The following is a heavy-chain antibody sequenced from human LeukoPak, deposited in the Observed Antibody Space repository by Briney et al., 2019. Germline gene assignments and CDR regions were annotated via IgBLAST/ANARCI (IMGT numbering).Heavy chain of an antibody. CDR1: GFTFSGSA. CDR2: IRSKANSYAT. D-gene: IGHD2-2*01. V-gene: IGHV3-73*01. J-gene: IGHJ5*02. CDR3: TRPLGYCTSTSCLNWFHP. Sequence: TGGSLKLSCAASGFTFSGSAVHWVRQASGKGLEWVGRIRSKANSYATVYAASVKGRFTISRDDSKNTAYLQMNSLKTEDTAVYYCTRPLGYCTSTSCLNWFHPWGQGTLVTVSS.